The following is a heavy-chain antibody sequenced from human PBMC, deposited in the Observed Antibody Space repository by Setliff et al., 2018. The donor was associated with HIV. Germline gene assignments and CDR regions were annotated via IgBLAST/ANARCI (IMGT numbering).Heavy chain of an antibody. J-gene: IGHJ4*02. Sequence: SETLSLTCAVSGQSISSGNYWGWIRQPPGKGLEWIGSIYHSGSTYYNPSLKSRVTLSVDTSKNYFSLKLRSVTAADTAVYYCATHVLQFLEWLSHFDYWGQGTLVTVSS. CDR1: GQSISSGNY. D-gene: IGHD3-3*01. CDR3: ATHVLQFLEWLSHFDY. CDR2: IYHSGST. V-gene: IGHV4-38-2*01.